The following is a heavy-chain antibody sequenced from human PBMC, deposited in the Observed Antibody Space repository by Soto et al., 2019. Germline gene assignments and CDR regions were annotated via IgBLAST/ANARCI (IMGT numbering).Heavy chain of an antibody. CDR3: ARGAAPMTTVTRSLLPNWYFDL. J-gene: IGHJ2*01. CDR1: GGSISSGGYY. V-gene: IGHV4-31*03. Sequence: SETLSLTCTVSGGSISSGGYYWSWIRQHPGKGLEWIGYIYYSGSTYYNPSLKSRVTISVDTSKNQFSLKLSSVTAADTAVYYCARGAAPMTTVTRSLLPNWYFDLWGRGTLVTVSS. CDR2: IYYSGST. D-gene: IGHD4-17*01.